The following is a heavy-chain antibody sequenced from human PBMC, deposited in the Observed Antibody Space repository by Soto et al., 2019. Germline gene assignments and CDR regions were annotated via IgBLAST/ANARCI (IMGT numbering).Heavy chain of an antibody. J-gene: IGHJ6*02. CDR2: INAGNGNT. Sequence: ASEKVSCRASGYTFTSYAVHWVRQAPGQRLEWMGWINAGNGNTKYSRKFQGRVTITRDTSASSAYMELSSLRSEETAMYYCARDWGEYCSGGSCYAGGPYYGMDVWGQGTTVTV. D-gene: IGHD2-15*01. CDR1: GYTFTSYA. CDR3: ARDWGEYCSGGSCYAGGPYYGMDV. V-gene: IGHV1-3*01.